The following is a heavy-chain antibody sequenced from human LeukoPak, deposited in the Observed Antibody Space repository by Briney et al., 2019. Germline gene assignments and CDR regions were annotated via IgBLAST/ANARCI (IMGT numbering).Heavy chain of an antibody. Sequence: SETLSLTCTVSGGSISSSSYYWGWIRPPPGKGLEWIGSIYYSGSTYYNPSLKSRVTISVDTSKNQFSLKLSSVTAADTAVYYCASPTVTTYLIDYWGQGTLVTVSS. D-gene: IGHD4-17*01. CDR1: GGSISSSSYY. V-gene: IGHV4-39*01. CDR2: IYYSGST. J-gene: IGHJ4*02. CDR3: ASPTVTTYLIDY.